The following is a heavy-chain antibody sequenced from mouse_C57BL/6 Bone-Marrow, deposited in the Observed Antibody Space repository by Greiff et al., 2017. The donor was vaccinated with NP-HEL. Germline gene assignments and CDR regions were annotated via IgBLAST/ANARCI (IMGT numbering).Heavy chain of an antibody. Sequence: QVQLKQPGAELVMPGASVKLSCKASGYTFTSYWMHWVKQRPGQGLEWIGEIDPSDSYTNYNQKFKGKSTLTVDKSSSTAYMQLSSLTSEDSAVYYCARCYGSRAFDYWGQGTTLTVSS. CDR1: GYTFTSYW. D-gene: IGHD1-1*01. J-gene: IGHJ2*01. CDR2: IDPSDSYT. V-gene: IGHV1-69*01. CDR3: ARCYGSRAFDY.